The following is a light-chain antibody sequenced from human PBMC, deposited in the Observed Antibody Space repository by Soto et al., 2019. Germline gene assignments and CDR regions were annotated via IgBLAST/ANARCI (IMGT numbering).Light chain of an antibody. V-gene: IGKV1-39*01. Sequence: DIQMSQSPSTLSASVGDRVTITCRASQTICRWLAWYQQKPGQAPKLLIYAGSSLQSGVPSRFSGSGSGTDFTLTISSLQPEDFATYYCQQSYSTPITFGQGTRLEIK. CDR1: QTICRW. CDR2: AGS. J-gene: IGKJ5*01. CDR3: QQSYSTPIT.